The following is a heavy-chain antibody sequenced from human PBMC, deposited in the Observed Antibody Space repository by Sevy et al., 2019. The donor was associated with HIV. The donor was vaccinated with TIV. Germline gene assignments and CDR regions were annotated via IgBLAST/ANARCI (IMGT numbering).Heavy chain of an antibody. V-gene: IGHV3-7*01. D-gene: IGHD2-15*01. CDR1: GFTFSAYW. Sequence: GGYLRLSWTASGFTFSAYWMTWVRQAPGKGLEWVASIREDGSDKKDVDSVRGRLTISRDNAKNSLYLQMNSLRAEDTALYYCARLSCGGGVGYSAFDYWGQGTLVTVSS. CDR3: ARLSCGGGVGYSAFDY. J-gene: IGHJ4*02. CDR2: IREDGSDK.